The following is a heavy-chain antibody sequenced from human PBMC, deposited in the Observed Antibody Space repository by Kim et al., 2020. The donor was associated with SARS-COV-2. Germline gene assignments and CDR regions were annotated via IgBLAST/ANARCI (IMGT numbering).Heavy chain of an antibody. J-gene: IGHJ3*02. CDR3: ARPTVPRRVDAFDI. D-gene: IGHD2-2*01. CDR1: GDSINSGFYY. V-gene: IGHV4-39*01. CDR2: VHSSGTP. Sequence: SETLSLTCTVSGDSINSGFYYWGWIRQPPGKGLEWIGSVHSSGTPYYSPSFKSRVTISLDTSKNQFSLKLNSVTAADTAIYYCARPTVPRRVDAFDIWGQGTMVTVSS.